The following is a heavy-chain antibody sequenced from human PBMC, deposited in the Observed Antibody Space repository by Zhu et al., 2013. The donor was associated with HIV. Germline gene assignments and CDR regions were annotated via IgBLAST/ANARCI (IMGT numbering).Heavy chain of an antibody. CDR2: ISAYNGNT. CDR1: GYTFTSYG. V-gene: IGHV1-18*01. D-gene: IGHD3-10*01. J-gene: IGHJ5*01. Sequence: VQLVQSGAEVKKPGASVKVSCKASGYTFTSYGISWVRQAPGQGLEWMGWISAYNGNTNYAQKVQGRVTMTTDTSTGTAYMELRSLRSDDTAVYYCAREYYYGSGSRYRDWFELLGPGNPGHRLL. CDR3: AREYYYGSGSRYRDWFEL.